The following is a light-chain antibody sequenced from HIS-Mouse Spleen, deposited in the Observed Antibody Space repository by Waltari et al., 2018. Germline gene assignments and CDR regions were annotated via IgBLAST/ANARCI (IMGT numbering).Light chain of an antibody. V-gene: IGLV3-10*01. CDR3: YSTDSSGNHRV. J-gene: IGLJ2*01. CDR2: EDS. CDR1: ALPKKY. Sequence: SYELTQPPSVSVSPGQTARITCSGDALPKKYAYWYQQKSGQPPVLVIYEDSKRPSGNLERVSGSSTATMATLTIRGAQVEDEADYYCYSTDSSGNHRVFGGGTKLTVL.